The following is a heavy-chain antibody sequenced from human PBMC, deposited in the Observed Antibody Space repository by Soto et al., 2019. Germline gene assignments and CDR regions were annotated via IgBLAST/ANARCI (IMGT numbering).Heavy chain of an antibody. D-gene: IGHD1-26*01. CDR3: ARGGWPPGDY. V-gene: IGHV1-46*01. CDR2: INPCGGST. J-gene: IGHJ4*02. CDR1: GYTFTSYY. Sequence: ASVKVSCKASGYTFTSYYMHWVRQAPGQGREWMGIINPCGGSTSYAQKLQGRVTMTRDTSTSPAYMELRSLRSDDTAVYYCARGGWPPGDYWGQGTLVTVSS.